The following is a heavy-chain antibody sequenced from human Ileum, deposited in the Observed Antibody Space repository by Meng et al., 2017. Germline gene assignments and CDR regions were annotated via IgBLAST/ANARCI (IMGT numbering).Heavy chain of an antibody. Sequence: QVQLQQWGAGLLKPSETLSLTCAVYGGSFSGYYWSWIRQPPGKGLEWIGEINHSGSTNYNPSLKSRVTMSVDKSKSQVSLQLTSVTAADTAVYYCARHGGYYQDYWGQGTLVTVSS. CDR3: ARHGGYYQDY. J-gene: IGHJ4*02. V-gene: IGHV4-34*01. CDR2: INHSGST. D-gene: IGHD4-23*01. CDR1: GGSFSGYY.